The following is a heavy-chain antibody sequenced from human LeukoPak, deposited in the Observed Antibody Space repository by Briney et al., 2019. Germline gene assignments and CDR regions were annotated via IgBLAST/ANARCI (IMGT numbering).Heavy chain of an antibody. J-gene: IGHJ4*02. Sequence: GGSLRLSCAASGFTVSSNYMSWVRQAPGKGLEWVSAISGSGGSTYYADSVKGRFTISRDNSKNTLYLQMNSLRAEDTAVYYCARGPEKYYWGQGTLVTVSS. CDR1: GFTVSSNY. CDR2: ISGSGGST. CDR3: ARGPEKYY. D-gene: IGHD1-14*01. V-gene: IGHV3-23*01.